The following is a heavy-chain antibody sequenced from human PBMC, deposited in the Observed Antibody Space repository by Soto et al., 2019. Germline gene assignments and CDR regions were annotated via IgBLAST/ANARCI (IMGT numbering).Heavy chain of an antibody. D-gene: IGHD2-2*02. Sequence: GGSLRLSCAASGFTFSSYSMNWVRQAPGKGLEWVSSISSSSSYIYYADSVKGRFIISRDNAKNSLYLQMNSLRAEDTAVYYCASDPGGPAAILQVHYYYGMDVWGQGTTVTVSS. J-gene: IGHJ6*02. CDR1: GFTFSSYS. CDR2: ISSSSSYI. V-gene: IGHV3-21*01. CDR3: ASDPGGPAAILQVHYYYGMDV.